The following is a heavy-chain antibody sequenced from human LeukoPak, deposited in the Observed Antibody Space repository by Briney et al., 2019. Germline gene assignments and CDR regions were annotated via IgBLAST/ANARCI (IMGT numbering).Heavy chain of an antibody. CDR1: GYTFTSYG. J-gene: IGHJ4*02. CDR3: ARALSGYRGYDILTGYHINFDY. CDR2: ISAYNGNT. Sequence: ASVKVSCKASGYTFTSYGISWVRQAPGQGLEWMGWISAYNGNTNYAQKLQGRVTMTTDTSTSTAYMKLRSLRSDDTAVYYCARALSGYRGYDILTGYHINFDYWGQGTLVTVSS. V-gene: IGHV1-18*01. D-gene: IGHD3-9*01.